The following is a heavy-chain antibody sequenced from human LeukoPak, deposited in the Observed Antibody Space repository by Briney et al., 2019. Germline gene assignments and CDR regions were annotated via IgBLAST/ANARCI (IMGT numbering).Heavy chain of an antibody. CDR2: ISAYNGNT. CDR3: ARDFYGILTGYYTWFDP. CDR1: GYTFTSYG. D-gene: IGHD3-9*01. V-gene: IGHV1-18*01. Sequence: ASVKVSCKASGYTFTSYGISWVRQAPGQGLEWMGWISAYNGNTNYAQKLQGRVTMTTDTSTSTAYMELRSLRSDDTAVYYCARDFYGILTGYYTWFDPWGQGTLVTVSS. J-gene: IGHJ5*02.